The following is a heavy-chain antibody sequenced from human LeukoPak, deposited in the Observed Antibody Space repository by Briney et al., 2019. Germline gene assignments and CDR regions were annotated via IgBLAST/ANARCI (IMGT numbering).Heavy chain of an antibody. Sequence: PSQTLSLTCAVYGRSFSGYYWSSIRQPPGKGLESLREINHSGSTNYNPSLKSRVTISVDTSKNQFFLKLSSVTAADTAVYYCARRYFDWYPFDYWGQGTLVTVSS. CDR2: INHSGST. CDR3: ARRYFDWYPFDY. D-gene: IGHD3-9*01. V-gene: IGHV4-34*01. CDR1: GRSFSGYY. J-gene: IGHJ4*02.